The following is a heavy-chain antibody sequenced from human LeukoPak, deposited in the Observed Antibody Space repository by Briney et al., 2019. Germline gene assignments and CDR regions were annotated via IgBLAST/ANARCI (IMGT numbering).Heavy chain of an antibody. CDR3: ARVKEYSSGWGAEYFQH. J-gene: IGHJ1*01. CDR2: IYYSGST. CDR1: GGSISSGGYY. Sequence: SETLSLTCTVSGGSISSGGYYWSWIRQHPGKGLEWIGYIYYSGSTYYNPSLKSRVTISVDTSKNQFSLKLSSVTAADTAAYYCARVKEYSSGWGAEYFQHWGQGTLVTVSS. V-gene: IGHV4-31*03. D-gene: IGHD6-19*01.